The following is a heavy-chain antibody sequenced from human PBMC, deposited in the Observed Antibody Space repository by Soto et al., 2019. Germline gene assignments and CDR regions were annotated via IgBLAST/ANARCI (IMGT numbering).Heavy chain of an antibody. CDR1: GGSISSGGYS. Sequence: QLQLQESGSGLVKPSQTLSLTCAVSGGSISSGGYSWSWIRQPPGKGLEWIGYIYHSGSTYYNPALTRRVTIAADRSKHQFSLKLSSVTAADTAVYYCASGAPVVNDYWGQGTLVTVSS. CDR2: IYHSGST. D-gene: IGHD3-22*01. J-gene: IGHJ4*02. CDR3: ASGAPVVNDY. V-gene: IGHV4-30-2*01.